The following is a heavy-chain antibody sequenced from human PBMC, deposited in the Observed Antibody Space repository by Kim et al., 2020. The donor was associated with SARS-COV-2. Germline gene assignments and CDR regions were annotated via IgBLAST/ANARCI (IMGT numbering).Heavy chain of an antibody. D-gene: IGHD6-19*01. CDR2: IRQDGNQK. J-gene: IGHJ3*02. CDR3: ARDGARDSSGKYACDI. V-gene: IGHV3-7*01. CDR1: GFTFSSYW. Sequence: GGSLRLSCAASGFTFSSYWMTWVRQAPGKGLEWVANIRQDGNQKYYVDSVKGRFTISRDNAKNSLYLQMNSLRAEDTAVYYCARDGARDSSGKYACDIWG.